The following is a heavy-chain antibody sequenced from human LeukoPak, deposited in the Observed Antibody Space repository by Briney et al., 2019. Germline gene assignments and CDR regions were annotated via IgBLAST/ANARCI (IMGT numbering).Heavy chain of an antibody. D-gene: IGHD2-21*01. J-gene: IGHJ4*02. V-gene: IGHV1-69*04. CDR1: GGTLSSYA. Sequence: SVKVSCKASGGTLSSYAISWVRQAPGQGLEWMGRIIPILGIANYAQKFQGRVTITADKSTSTAYMELSSLRSEDTAVYYWARIVGWGGFDYWGQGTLVTVSS. CDR3: ARIVGWGGFDY. CDR2: IIPILGIA.